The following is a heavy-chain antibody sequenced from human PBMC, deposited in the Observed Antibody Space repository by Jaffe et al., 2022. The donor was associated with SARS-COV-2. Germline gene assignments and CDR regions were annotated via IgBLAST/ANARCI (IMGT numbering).Heavy chain of an antibody. CDR1: GGSVSSSAYY. D-gene: IGHD3-10*01. CDR3: ARHILGYGSGSYTPGLDYYYYYMDV. J-gene: IGHJ6*03. V-gene: IGHV4-39*01. CDR2: IYYNGVT. Sequence: QLQMQESGPGLVKPSETLSLTCTVSGGSVSSSAYYWGWIRQSPGTGLEWIGSIYYNGVTYYYPSLKSRVTISVDTSKNQFSLRLTSVTATDTAVYYCARHILGYGSGSYTPGLDYYYYYMDVWGRGTTVTVSS.